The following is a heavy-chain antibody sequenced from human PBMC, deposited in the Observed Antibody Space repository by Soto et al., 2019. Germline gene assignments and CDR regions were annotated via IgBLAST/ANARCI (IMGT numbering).Heavy chain of an antibody. Sequence: QVQLVQSGAEVKKPGSSVNVSCKASGGTFSTYAISWVRQAPGQGLEWMGGIIPIFGPANYAQKFQGRVTITADESTSTAYMELSSLRSEDTAVYYCASPGIPAAANYYYYGMDVWGQGTTVTVSS. J-gene: IGHJ6*02. V-gene: IGHV1-69*01. CDR3: ASPGIPAAANYYYYGMDV. D-gene: IGHD6-13*01. CDR2: IIPIFGPA. CDR1: GGTFSTYA.